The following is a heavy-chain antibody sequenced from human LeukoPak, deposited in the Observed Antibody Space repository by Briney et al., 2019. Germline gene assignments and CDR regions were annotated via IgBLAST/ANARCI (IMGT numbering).Heavy chain of an antibody. Sequence: GGSLRLSCAASGFTFSSYGMHWVRQAPGKGLEWVAVIWYDGSNKYYADSVKGRFTISRDNSKNTLYLQMNSLRAEDTAVYYCARDIAAAGNQGIWGQGTMATVSS. CDR1: GFTFSSYG. D-gene: IGHD6-13*01. CDR3: ARDIAAAGNQGI. CDR2: IWYDGSNK. V-gene: IGHV3-33*01. J-gene: IGHJ3*02.